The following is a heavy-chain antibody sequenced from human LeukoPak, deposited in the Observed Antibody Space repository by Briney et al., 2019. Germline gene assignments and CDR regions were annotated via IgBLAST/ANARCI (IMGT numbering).Heavy chain of an antibody. CDR3: ARDVVLGSGSCAS. D-gene: IGHD3-10*01. CDR2: ISGSGGST. V-gene: IGHV3-23*01. J-gene: IGHJ4*02. CDR1: GFTFSSYA. Sequence: GGSLRLSCAASGFTFSSYAMSWVRQAPGKGLEWVSAISGSGGSTYYADSVKGRFTVSRDNAKNTLFLQMNSLRAEDTAVYFCARDVVLGSGSCASWGQGTLVTVSS.